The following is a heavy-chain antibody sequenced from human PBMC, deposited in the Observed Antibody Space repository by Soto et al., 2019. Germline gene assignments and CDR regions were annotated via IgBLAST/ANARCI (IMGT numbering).Heavy chain of an antibody. CDR3: ARDWGRDGYNLGAFDI. D-gene: IGHD5-12*01. J-gene: IGHJ3*02. V-gene: IGHV1-69*13. Sequence: SVKVSCKASGGTFSSYAISWVRQAPGQGLEWMGGIIPIFGTANYAQKFQGRVTITADESTSTAYMELSSLRSEDTAVYYCARDWGRDGYNLGAFDIWGQGTMVTVSS. CDR1: GGTFSSYA. CDR2: IIPIFGTA.